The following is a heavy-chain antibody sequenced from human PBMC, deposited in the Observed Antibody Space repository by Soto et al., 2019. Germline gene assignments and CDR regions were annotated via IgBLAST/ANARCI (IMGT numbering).Heavy chain of an antibody. V-gene: IGHV3-30*18. D-gene: IGHD2-2*01. CDR2: ISYDGSNK. CDR1: GFIFSTYG. Sequence: GSLRLSCAASGFIFSTYGMHWVRQAPGKGLEWVAVISYDGSNKYYADSVKGRFTISRDNSKNTLYLQMNSLRPEDTAVYYCAKDTNSYYYDMDVWGQGTSVTVSS. J-gene: IGHJ6*02. CDR3: AKDTNSYYYDMDV.